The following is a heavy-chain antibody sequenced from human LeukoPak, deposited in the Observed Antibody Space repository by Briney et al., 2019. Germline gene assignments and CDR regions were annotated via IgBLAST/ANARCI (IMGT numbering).Heavy chain of an antibody. J-gene: IGHJ6*02. Sequence: PGGSLRLSCAASRFTVSSNYMSWVRQAPGKGLEWVSVIYSGGSTYYADSVKGRFTISRDNSKNTLYLQMNSLRAEDTAVYYCARALGYCSSTSCRSYYYYGMDVWGQGTTVTVSS. CDR3: ARALGYCSSTSCRSYYYYGMDV. CDR1: RFTVSSNY. CDR2: IYSGGST. V-gene: IGHV3-53*01. D-gene: IGHD2-2*01.